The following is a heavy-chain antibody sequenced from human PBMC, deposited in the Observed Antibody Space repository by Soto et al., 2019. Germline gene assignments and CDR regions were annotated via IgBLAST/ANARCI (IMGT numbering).Heavy chain of an antibody. Sequence: GSLRLSCAASVFTFSTYAMTWVRQAPGRGLEWVSTILHDETPFYTDSVKGRFTISRDNVRGTLYLQMNGLRVEDAALYFCAKDLFPTSGQRFFFESWGQGSLVTVSS. CDR1: VFTFSTYA. J-gene: IGHJ4*02. V-gene: IGHV3-23*01. CDR3: AKDLFPTSGQRFFFES. D-gene: IGHD2-21*01. CDR2: ILHDETP.